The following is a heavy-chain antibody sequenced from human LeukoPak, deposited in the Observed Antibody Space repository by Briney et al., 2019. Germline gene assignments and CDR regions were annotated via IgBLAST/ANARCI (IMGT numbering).Heavy chain of an antibody. D-gene: IGHD3-10*01. Sequence: ASVKVSCKASGYTFTSYGISWVRQAPGQGLEWMGWISAYNGNTNYAQKLQGRVTMTTDTSTRTAYMELRSLRSDDTAVYYCARASLLWFGELVGWFDPWGQGTLVTVSS. J-gene: IGHJ5*02. CDR1: GYTFTSYG. CDR2: ISAYNGNT. CDR3: ARASLLWFGELVGWFDP. V-gene: IGHV1-18*01.